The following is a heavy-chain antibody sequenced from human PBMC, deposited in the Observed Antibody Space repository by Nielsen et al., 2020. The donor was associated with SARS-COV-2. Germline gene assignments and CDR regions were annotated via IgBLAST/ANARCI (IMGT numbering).Heavy chain of an antibody. Sequence: GGSLRLSCAASGFTFSDYYMSWIRQAPGKGPEWISYISNSGGARYYADSVKGRFTISRDNAKNSLYLQMNSLRAEDTAVYYCARGARAVGGPYYYYMDVWGKGTTVTVSS. V-gene: IGHV3-11*04. CDR1: GFTFSDYY. CDR2: ISNSGGAR. CDR3: ARGARAVGGPYYYYMDV. D-gene: IGHD1-26*01. J-gene: IGHJ6*03.